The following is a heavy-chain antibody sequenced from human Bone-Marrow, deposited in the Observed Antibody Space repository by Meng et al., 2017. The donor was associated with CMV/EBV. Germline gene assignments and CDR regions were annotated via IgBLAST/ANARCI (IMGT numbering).Heavy chain of an antibody. J-gene: IGHJ6*02. CDR3: TRVKGWSPYYSDYGMDV. Sequence: GGSLRLSCAASGFTLSDYYMSWIRQAPGKGLEWVSYISSGGSTIYYADSVKGRFTISRDNAKNSLYLQMNNLRADDTAVYYCTRVKGWSPYYSDYGMDVWGQGTTVTV. D-gene: IGHD3-3*01. CDR2: ISSGGSTI. CDR1: GFTLSDYY. V-gene: IGHV3-11*01.